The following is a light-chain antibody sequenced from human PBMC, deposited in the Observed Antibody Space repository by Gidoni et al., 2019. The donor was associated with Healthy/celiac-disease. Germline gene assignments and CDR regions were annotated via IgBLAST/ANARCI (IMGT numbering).Light chain of an antibody. Sequence: SSELTQDPAVSVALGQTVRITCQGDSLRSYYASWYQQKPGQAPVVVIYGTNNRPSGIPARFSGSRSGNTASLTITGAQAEDEADYYCNSRDSSVNHLVFGGGTKLTVL. CDR3: NSRDSSVNHLV. CDR1: SLRSYY. CDR2: GTN. J-gene: IGLJ2*01. V-gene: IGLV3-19*01.